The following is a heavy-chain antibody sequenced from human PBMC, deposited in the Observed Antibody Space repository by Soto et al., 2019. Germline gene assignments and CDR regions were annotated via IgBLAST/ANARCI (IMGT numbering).Heavy chain of an antibody. CDR3: ARQSCGSTSCFYDFEY. V-gene: IGHV1-2*02. CDR2: LNPNSGAT. Sequence: ASVKVSCKTSEYTFTDNYIYWIRQAPGQGLEWMGWLNPNSGATDFAQRFQGRVTLTSDTSISTAYMELNRLTSDDTAVFYCARQSCGSTSCFYDFEYWSQGTQVTVSS. D-gene: IGHD2-2*01. J-gene: IGHJ4*02. CDR1: EYTFTDNY.